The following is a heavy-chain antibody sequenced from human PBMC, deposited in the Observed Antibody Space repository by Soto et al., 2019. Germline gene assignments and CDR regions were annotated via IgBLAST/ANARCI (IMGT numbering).Heavy chain of an antibody. V-gene: IGHV4-31*03. D-gene: IGHD3-16*02. CDR3: ARGEPDLRYPNGMDV. J-gene: IGHJ6*02. CDR2: IYYSGST. CDR1: GGSISRGGYY. Sequence: PSEALSLTCTVSGGSISRGGYYWSWIRQHPGKGLEWIGYIYYSGSTYYNPSLKSRVTISVDTSKNQFSLKLSSVTAADTAVYYCARGEPDLRYPNGMDVWGQGTTVTVSS.